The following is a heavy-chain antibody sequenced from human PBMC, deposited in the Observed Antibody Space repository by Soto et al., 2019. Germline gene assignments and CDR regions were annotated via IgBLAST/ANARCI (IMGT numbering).Heavy chain of an antibody. CDR2: IIPIFGTA. CDR1: GGTFSSYA. CDR3: ASGPMGGGYDELLAY. J-gene: IGHJ4*02. Sequence: ASVKVSCKASGGTFSSYAISWVRQAPGQGLEWMGGIIPIFGTANYAQKFQGRVTITADESTSTAYMELSSMRSEDTAVYYCASGPMGGGYDELLAYWGQGTPVTVSS. D-gene: IGHD5-12*01. V-gene: IGHV1-69*13.